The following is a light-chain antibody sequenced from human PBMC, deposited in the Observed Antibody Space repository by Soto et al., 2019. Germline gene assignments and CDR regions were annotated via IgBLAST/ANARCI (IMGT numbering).Light chain of an antibody. J-gene: IGKJ1*01. Sequence: EIVLTQSPGTLSLSPGERATLSCRASQTVSSRLAWYQHKPGQSPRLLVYGASIRATGIPARFSGSGSGTEYSLTISSLQSEDFGVYFCQQYDQWWTFGQVTKVDVK. CDR1: QTVSSR. V-gene: IGKV3-15*01. CDR3: QQYDQWWT. CDR2: GAS.